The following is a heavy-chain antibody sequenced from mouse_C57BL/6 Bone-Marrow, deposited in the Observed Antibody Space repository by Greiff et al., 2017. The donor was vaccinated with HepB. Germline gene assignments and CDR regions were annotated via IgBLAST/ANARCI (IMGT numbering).Heavy chain of an antibody. V-gene: IGHV1-55*01. CDR2: IYPGSGST. CDR3: ASGKGPTAQATLAY. J-gene: IGHJ3*01. Sequence: QVQLQQPGAELVKPGASVKMSCKASGYTFTSSWITWVKQRPGQGLEWIGDIYPGSGSTNYNEKFKSKATLTVDTSSSTAYMQLSSLTSEDSAVYYCASGKGPTAQATLAYWGQGTLVTVSA. D-gene: IGHD3-2*02. CDR1: GYTFTSSW.